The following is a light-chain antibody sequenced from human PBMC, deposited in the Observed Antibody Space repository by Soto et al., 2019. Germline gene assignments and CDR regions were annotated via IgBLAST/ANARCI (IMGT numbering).Light chain of an antibody. V-gene: IGKV3-20*01. Sequence: EIVLTQSPGTLSLSPGERATLSCRASQSVNGNYLTWYQQKPGQAPRLIIYGASTRATGTPDRFSGSGSGTDFTLSISRLEPEDFAVYYCQQYGSSFRYTFGQGTKLEIK. CDR2: GAS. CDR3: QQYGSSFRYT. J-gene: IGKJ2*01. CDR1: QSVNGNY.